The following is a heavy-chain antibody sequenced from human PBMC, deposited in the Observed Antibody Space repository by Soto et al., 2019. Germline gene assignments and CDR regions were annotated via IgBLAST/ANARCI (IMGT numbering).Heavy chain of an antibody. Sequence: QLQLQESGPGLVKPSETLSLTCTVSGGSISSSSYYWGWIRQPPGKGLEWIGSIYYSGSTYYNPSLKSRVTISVDTSKNQFSLKLSSVTAADTAVYYCARHNQYVDIVATIFLPLVGLWDYWGQGTLVTVSS. J-gene: IGHJ4*02. CDR2: IYYSGST. V-gene: IGHV4-39*01. CDR1: GGSISSSSYY. D-gene: IGHD5-12*01. CDR3: ARHNQYVDIVATIFLPLVGLWDY.